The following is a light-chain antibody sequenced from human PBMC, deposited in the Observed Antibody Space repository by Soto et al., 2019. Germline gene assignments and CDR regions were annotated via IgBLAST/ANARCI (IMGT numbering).Light chain of an antibody. Sequence: EIVLTQSPGTLSLSPGERATLSCRASHGITSSLAWYQQRPGQAPRLPLYGASTRAAGIPARFSGSGSGTEFTLTISSLQSEDFAVYYCQQYSDWPITLGQGTRLEI. CDR3: QQYSDWPIT. CDR1: HGITSS. J-gene: IGKJ5*01. CDR2: GAS. V-gene: IGKV3-15*01.